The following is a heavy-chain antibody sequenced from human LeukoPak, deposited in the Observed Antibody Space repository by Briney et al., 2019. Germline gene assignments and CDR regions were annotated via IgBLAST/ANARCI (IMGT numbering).Heavy chain of an antibody. D-gene: IGHD5-18*01. CDR3: AGQNVDTAMVFDY. CDR2: IKQDGTEK. Sequence: GGTLSFYCAASGFTFSSNCMSWVRQAPGQGLEGVTNIKQDGTEKYYVDCVKGRFTISRDNAKNSLYLQMNSLRAEDTSVCYCAGQNVDTAMVFDYWGQGTLVTVSS. V-gene: IGHV3-7*01. J-gene: IGHJ4*02. CDR1: GFTFSSNC.